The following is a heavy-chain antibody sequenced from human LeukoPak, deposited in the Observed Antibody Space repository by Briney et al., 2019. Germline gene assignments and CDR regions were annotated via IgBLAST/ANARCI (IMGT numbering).Heavy chain of an antibody. J-gene: IGHJ4*02. CDR1: GGSISSGGYY. D-gene: IGHD3-16*02. V-gene: IGHV4-30-2*01. Sequence: SETLSLTCPVSGGSISSGGYYWSWIRQHPGKGLEWIGYIYHSGSTYYNPSLKSRVTISVDRSKNQFSLKLSSVTAADTAVYYCARVRSDYVWGSYRSHRDYYFDYWGQGTLVTVSS. CDR3: ARVRSDYVWGSYRSHRDYYFDY. CDR2: IYHSGST.